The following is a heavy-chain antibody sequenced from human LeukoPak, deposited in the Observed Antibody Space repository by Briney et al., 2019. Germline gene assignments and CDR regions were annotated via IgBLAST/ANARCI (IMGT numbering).Heavy chain of an antibody. CDR3: ARAGDYDILTGPSYNWFDP. V-gene: IGHV4-39*07. CDR1: GGSISSSSYY. Sequence: SETLSLTCTVSGGSISSSSYYWGWIRQPPGKGLEWIGSIYYSGSTYYNPSLKSRVTISVDTSKNQFSLKLSSVTAADTAVYYCARAGDYDILTGPSYNWFDPWGQGTLVTVSS. J-gene: IGHJ5*02. CDR2: IYYSGST. D-gene: IGHD3-9*01.